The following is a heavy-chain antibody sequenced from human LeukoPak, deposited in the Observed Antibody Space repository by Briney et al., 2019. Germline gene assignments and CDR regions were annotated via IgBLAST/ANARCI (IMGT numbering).Heavy chain of an antibody. CDR2: IAGDGSST. CDR1: GFTFSSYW. V-gene: IGHV3-74*01. D-gene: IGHD4-23*01. J-gene: IGHJ4*02. CDR3: ARGRPHGNDY. Sequence: GGSLRLSCAASGFTFSSYWMNWVRQAPGKGLVWVSRIAGDGSSTTYADSVKGRFSISRDNAKNTLHLQMNSLRVEDTAVYYCARGRPHGNDYWGQGTLVTVSS.